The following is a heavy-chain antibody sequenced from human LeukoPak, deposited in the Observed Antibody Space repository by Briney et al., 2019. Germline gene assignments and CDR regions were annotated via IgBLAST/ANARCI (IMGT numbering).Heavy chain of an antibody. Sequence: ASVKVSCKASGYTFTSYGITWVRQAPGQGLEWMGWISAYNGKTNYAQNFQGRVTMTTDTSTTTAYMEVTSLRSDDTAVYYRARDRGYSYGTDAFHIWGQGTLVTVSS. CDR2: ISAYNGKT. V-gene: IGHV1-18*01. D-gene: IGHD5-18*01. CDR1: GYTFTSYG. J-gene: IGHJ3*02. CDR3: ARDRGYSYGTDAFHI.